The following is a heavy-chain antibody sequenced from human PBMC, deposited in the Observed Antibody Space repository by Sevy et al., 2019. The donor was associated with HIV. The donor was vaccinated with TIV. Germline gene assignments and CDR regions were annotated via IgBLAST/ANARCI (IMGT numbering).Heavy chain of an antibody. J-gene: IGHJ2*01. D-gene: IGHD1-26*01. CDR1: GITFSSYG. CDR2: IFSDGSTK. CDR3: ARESGSNWYFDL. V-gene: IGHV3-30*12. Sequence: GGSLRLSCTAYGITFSSYGMHWVRQAPGMGLEWVAGIFSDGSTKYYADSVKGRFAISRDNSKNTVYLQMNSLRADDTAVYSCARESGSNWYFDLWGRGTLVTVSS.